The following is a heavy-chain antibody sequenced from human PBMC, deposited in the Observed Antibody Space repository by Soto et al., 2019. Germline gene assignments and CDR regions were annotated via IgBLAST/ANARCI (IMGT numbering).Heavy chain of an antibody. CDR3: ARVSGYSSGNSVNHYLDF. CDR2: IKLDGREK. D-gene: IGHD3-10*01. CDR1: GFTFGSYW. Sequence: EVQLVESGGGLVQPGGSLRLSCAASGFTFGSYWMSWVRQAPGKGLEWVATIKLDGREKKYVDSVKGRFTTSRDNAKNSLYLQMDSLRAEDTAVYYCARVSGYSSGNSVNHYLDFCGHGTLVTVSP. V-gene: IGHV3-7*01. J-gene: IGHJ4*01.